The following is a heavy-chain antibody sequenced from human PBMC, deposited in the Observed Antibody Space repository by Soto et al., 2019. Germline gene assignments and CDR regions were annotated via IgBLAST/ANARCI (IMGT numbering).Heavy chain of an antibody. CDR1: GGSISSDY. CDR3: ASDVDSSSLTWFDP. Sequence: SENLSLTCTVSGGSISSDYWSWIRQPPGKGLEWIGYIYYSGSTKYNPSLKSRVTISVDTSKNQFSLKLSSVTAADTAVYYCASDVDSSSLTWFDPWGQGTLVTVSS. J-gene: IGHJ5*02. D-gene: IGHD6-13*01. V-gene: IGHV4-59*01. CDR2: IYYSGST.